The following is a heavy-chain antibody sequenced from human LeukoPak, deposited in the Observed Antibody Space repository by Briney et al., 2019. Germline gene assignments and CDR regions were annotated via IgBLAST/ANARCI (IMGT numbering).Heavy chain of an antibody. CDR1: GFTVSSDY. J-gene: IGHJ4*02. Sequence: PGGSLRLSCSAPGFTVSSDYMSWVRQAPGKGLAWLSVIYSGGSTYYADSVKGRFTISRDNSKNTVYLQMNSLRVEDTAVYYCTRGGSVPATRSFDYWGQGTLVTVSS. CDR3: TRGGSVPATRSFDY. D-gene: IGHD6-19*01. CDR2: IYSGGST. V-gene: IGHV3-66*01.